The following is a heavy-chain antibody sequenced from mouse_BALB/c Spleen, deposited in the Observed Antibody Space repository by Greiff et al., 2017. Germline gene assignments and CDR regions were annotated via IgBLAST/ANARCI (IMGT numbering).Heavy chain of an antibody. D-gene: IGHD1-1*01. J-gene: IGHJ4*01. CDR1: GYTFTSYW. CDR3: ASGGSSAMDY. Sequence: VQLQQSGAELVKPGASVKLSCKTSGYTFTSYWIQWVKQRPGQGLGWIGEIFPGTGTTYYNEKFKGKATLTIDTSSSTAYMQLSSLTSEDSAVYFCASGGSSAMDYWGQGTSVTVSS. CDR2: IFPGTGTT. V-gene: IGHV1S132*01.